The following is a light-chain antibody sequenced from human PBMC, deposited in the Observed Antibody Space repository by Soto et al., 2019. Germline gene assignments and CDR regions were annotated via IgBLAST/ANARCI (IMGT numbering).Light chain of an antibody. V-gene: IGLV1-47*01. CDR1: SSNIGSTY. CDR3: TAWDDSLSGYV. Sequence: QSVLTKPPSASGTPGQMVTISCSVSSSNIGSTYVYWYQQLPGTAPKPLIYRNNQRHSGVPDRLSGSKSGTSASLAISGLRSEDEAAYYCTAWDDSLSGYVFGTGTKVTVL. CDR2: RNN. J-gene: IGLJ1*01.